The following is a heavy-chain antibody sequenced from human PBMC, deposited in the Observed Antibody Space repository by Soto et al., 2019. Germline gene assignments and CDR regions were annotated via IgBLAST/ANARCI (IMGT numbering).Heavy chain of an antibody. Sequence: GASVKVSCKASGGTFSSYAISWVRQAPGQGPEWMGGIIPIFGTANYAQKFQGRVTITADESTSTAYMELSSLRSEDTAVYYCARTYPITFGGVIVDGNWFDPWGQGTLVTVSS. CDR3: ARTYPITFGGVIVDGNWFDP. D-gene: IGHD3-16*02. CDR2: IIPIFGTA. J-gene: IGHJ5*02. V-gene: IGHV1-69*13. CDR1: GGTFSSYA.